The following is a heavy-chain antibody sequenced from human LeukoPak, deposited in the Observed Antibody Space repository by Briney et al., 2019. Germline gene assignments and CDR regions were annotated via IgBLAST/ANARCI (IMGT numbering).Heavy chain of an antibody. D-gene: IGHD3-9*01. CDR1: GYTFTSYG. J-gene: IGHJ6*04. CDR3: AREVYDILPGYYGYYYYGMDV. V-gene: IGHV1-18*04. CDR2: ISAYNGNT. Sequence: ASVKVSCKASGYTFTSYGISWVRQAPGQGLEWMGWISAYNGNTNYAQKLQGRVTMTTDTSTSTAYMELRSLRSDDTAVYYCAREVYDILPGYYGYYYYGMDVWGKGTTVTVSS.